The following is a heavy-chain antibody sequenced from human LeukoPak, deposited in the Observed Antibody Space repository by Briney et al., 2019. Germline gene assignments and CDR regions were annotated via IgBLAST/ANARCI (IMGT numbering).Heavy chain of an antibody. Sequence: ASVKVSCKASGYTFTSYAISWVRQAPGQGLEWMGGIIPIFGTANYAQKFQGRVTITADESTSTAYMELRSLRSDDTAVYYCAREGPYPYYDILTGYYRYFDYWGQGTLVTVSS. CDR3: AREGPYPYYDILTGYYRYFDY. CDR1: GYTFTSYA. J-gene: IGHJ4*02. V-gene: IGHV1-69*13. CDR2: IIPIFGTA. D-gene: IGHD3-9*01.